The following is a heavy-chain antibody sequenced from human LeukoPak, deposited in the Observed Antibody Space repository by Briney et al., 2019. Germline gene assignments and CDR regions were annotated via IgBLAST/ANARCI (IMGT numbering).Heavy chain of an antibody. CDR3: AKDGGVRGPDYYYYMDV. D-gene: IGHD3-10*01. Sequence: GGSLRLSCAASGFTVSSKYMNWVRQAPGKGLEWVSVIDSGGSTYYADSVKGRFTISRDNSKNTLYLQMNSLGAEDTAVYYCAKDGGVRGPDYYYYMDVWGKGTTVTISS. CDR1: GFTVSSKY. V-gene: IGHV3-53*05. J-gene: IGHJ6*03. CDR2: IDSGGST.